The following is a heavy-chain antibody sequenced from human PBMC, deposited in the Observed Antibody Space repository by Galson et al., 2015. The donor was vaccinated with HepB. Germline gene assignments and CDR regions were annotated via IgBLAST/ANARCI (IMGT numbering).Heavy chain of an antibody. Sequence: TLSLTCTVSGDSISSGGSYWSWIRQHPGKGLEWIGHIYYSGSTYYNPSLKSRVTMSVDTSKNQFSLKVSSVTAADTAVYYCARSAEGIFYYQQWLALDYWGQGTVVTVSS. D-gene: IGHD6-19*01. CDR3: ARSAEGIFYYQQWLALDY. V-gene: IGHV4-31*03. J-gene: IGHJ4*02. CDR1: GDSISSGGSY. CDR2: IYYSGST.